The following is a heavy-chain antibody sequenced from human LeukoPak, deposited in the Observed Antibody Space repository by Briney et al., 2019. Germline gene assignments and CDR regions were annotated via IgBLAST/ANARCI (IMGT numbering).Heavy chain of an antibody. Sequence: SETLSLTCTVSGGSISSYYWSWIRQPPGKGLEWIGYIYYSGSIKYNPSLKSRVTMSVDTSKNQFSLKLSSVTAADTAVYYCARGSWILSSPAIYYFDYWGQGTLVTVSS. D-gene: IGHD5-18*01. CDR2: IYYSGSI. J-gene: IGHJ4*02. V-gene: IGHV4-59*01. CDR1: GGSISSYY. CDR3: ARGSWILSSPAIYYFDY.